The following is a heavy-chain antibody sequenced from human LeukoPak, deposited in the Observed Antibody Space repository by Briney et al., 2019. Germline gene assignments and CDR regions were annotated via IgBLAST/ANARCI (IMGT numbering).Heavy chain of an antibody. CDR3: ASSYSNYDRFDP. Sequence: GGSLSLSCAASGFTFSSYWMSWVRQAPGKGLEWVANIKQDGSEEYYVDSVKGRFTISRDNAKNSLYLQMNSLRAEDTAVYYCASSYSNYDRFDPWGQGTLVTVSS. CDR2: IKQDGSEE. J-gene: IGHJ5*02. D-gene: IGHD4-11*01. CDR1: GFTFSSYW. V-gene: IGHV3-7*01.